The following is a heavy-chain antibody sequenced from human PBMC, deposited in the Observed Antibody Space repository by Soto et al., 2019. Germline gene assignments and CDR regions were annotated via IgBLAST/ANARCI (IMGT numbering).Heavy chain of an antibody. V-gene: IGHV4-59*01. CDR3: ARGAASQYQLLFHGDYYFDY. J-gene: IGHJ4*02. Sequence: PSETLSLTCTVSGGSISSYYWSWIRQPPGKGLEWIGYIYYSGSTNYNPSLKSRVTISVDTSKNQFSLKLSSVTAADTAVYYCARGAASQYQLLFHGDYYFDYWGQGTLVTV. CDR1: GGSISSYY. D-gene: IGHD2-2*01. CDR2: IYYSGST.